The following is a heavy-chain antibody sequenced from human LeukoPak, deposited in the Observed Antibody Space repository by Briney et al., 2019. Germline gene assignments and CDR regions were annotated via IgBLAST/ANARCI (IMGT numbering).Heavy chain of an antibody. Sequence: ASVKVSCKASGYTFTGYYMHWVRQAPGQGLEWMGWINPNSGGTNYAQKFQGRVTMTRDTSISTAYKELSRLRSDDTAVYYCARDVYYGSGSYGYYYYYMDVWGKGTTVTVSS. J-gene: IGHJ6*03. V-gene: IGHV1-2*02. CDR2: INPNSGGT. D-gene: IGHD3-10*01. CDR1: GYTFTGYY. CDR3: ARDVYYGSGSYGYYYYYMDV.